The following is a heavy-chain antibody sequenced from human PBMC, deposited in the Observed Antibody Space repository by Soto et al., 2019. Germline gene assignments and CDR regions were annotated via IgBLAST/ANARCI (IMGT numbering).Heavy chain of an antibody. CDR2: MNPNSGNT. V-gene: IGHV1-8*01. CDR1: GYTFTSYD. J-gene: IGHJ4*02. CDR3: ARKIRGTGGFVH. D-gene: IGHD3-10*01. Sequence: ASVKVSCKASGYTFTSYDINWVRQATGQGLEWMGWMNPNSGNTGYAQKFQGRVTMTRNTSIRTAYLELSSLRSEDTAVYYCARKIRGTGGFVHWGQGILVTVSS.